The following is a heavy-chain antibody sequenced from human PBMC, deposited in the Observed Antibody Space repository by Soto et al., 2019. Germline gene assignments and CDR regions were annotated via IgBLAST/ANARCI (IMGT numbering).Heavy chain of an antibody. CDR2: IYYSGNT. CDR3: ARDGRLMLRGFSFYNGMDV. J-gene: IGHJ6*02. Sequence: SETLSLTCTVSGGSISSYYLNWIRQPPGKGLEWIGYIYYSGNTNYNPSLKSRVTISLDRSKNQSSLKLTSVTAADTAVYFCARDGRLMLRGFSFYNGMDVWGQGTTVTVSS. D-gene: IGHD3-10*01. V-gene: IGHV4-59*01. CDR1: GGSISSYY.